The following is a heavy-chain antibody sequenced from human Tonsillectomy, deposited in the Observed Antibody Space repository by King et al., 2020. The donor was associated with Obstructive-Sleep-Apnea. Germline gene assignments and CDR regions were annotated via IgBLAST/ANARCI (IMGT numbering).Heavy chain of an antibody. Sequence: VQLVESGGGLVQPGGSLRLSCAASGFTFSSYAMSWVRQAPGKGLEWVSAIIGSGGTTYYADSVKGRFTISRDNSKNTLYLQMNSLRAEDTAVYYCAKSYSSYYYGMDVWGQGTTVTVSS. CDR1: GFTFSSYA. D-gene: IGHD6-19*01. CDR3: AKSYSSYYYGMDV. CDR2: IIGSGGTT. J-gene: IGHJ6*02. V-gene: IGHV3-23*04.